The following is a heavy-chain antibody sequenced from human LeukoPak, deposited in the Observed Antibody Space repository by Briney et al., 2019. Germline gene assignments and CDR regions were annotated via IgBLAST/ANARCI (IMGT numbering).Heavy chain of an antibody. J-gene: IGHJ5*02. V-gene: IGHV3-30*04. CDR3: ARDHGYYYDSDNWFDP. D-gene: IGHD3-22*01. CDR2: ISYDGSNK. Sequence: PGGSLRLSCAPSGFTFSSYAMHWVRQAPGKGLEWVAVISYDGSNKYYADSVKGRFTISRDNSKNTLYLRMNSLRAEDTAVYYCARDHGYYYDSDNWFDPWGQGTLVTVSS. CDR1: GFTFSSYA.